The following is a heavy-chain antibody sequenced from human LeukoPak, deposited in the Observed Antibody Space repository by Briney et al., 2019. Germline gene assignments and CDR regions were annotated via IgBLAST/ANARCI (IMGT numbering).Heavy chain of an antibody. CDR2: FYSGGGT. CDR1: GGSISGYY. D-gene: IGHD5-12*01. V-gene: IGHV4-4*07. J-gene: IGHJ4*02. Sequence: MTSETLSLTCTVSGGSISGYYWSWIRQPAGKGLEWIGRFYSGGGTDYNPSLKSRVTMSVDTSKNQFSLKLSSVTAADTAVYYCARVYSGYDLPGSLANYYFDYWGQGTLVTVSS. CDR3: ARVYSGYDLPGSLANYYFDY.